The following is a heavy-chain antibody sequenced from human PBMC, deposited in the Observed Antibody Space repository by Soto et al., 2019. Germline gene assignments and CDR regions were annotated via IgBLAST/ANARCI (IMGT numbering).Heavy chain of an antibody. V-gene: IGHV1-3*05. J-gene: IGHJ4*02. CDR3: ALSSGYYLIDDY. CDR2: INAGNGNT. CDR1: GYTFTNYA. Sequence: QVQLVQSGAEEKKPGASVKVSCKASGYTFTNYAMHWVRQAPGHRLEWMGWINAGNGNTKYSQKFQGRVTITRDTSASTAYMELSSLRSEDTAVDYCALSSGYYLIDDYWGQVNLVTVSS. D-gene: IGHD3-22*01.